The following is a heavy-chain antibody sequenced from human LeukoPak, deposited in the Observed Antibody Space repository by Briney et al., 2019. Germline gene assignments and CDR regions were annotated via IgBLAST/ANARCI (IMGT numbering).Heavy chain of an antibody. CDR1: GGSISSYY. Sequence: SETLSLTCTVSGGSISSYYWSWIRQPPGKGLEWIGYIYYSGSTNYNPSLKSRVTISVDTSKNQFSLKLSSVTAADTAVYYCARVAKDAFDIWSQGTMVTVSS. CDR3: ARVAKDAFDI. V-gene: IGHV4-59*01. J-gene: IGHJ3*02. CDR2: IYYSGST. D-gene: IGHD4/OR15-4a*01.